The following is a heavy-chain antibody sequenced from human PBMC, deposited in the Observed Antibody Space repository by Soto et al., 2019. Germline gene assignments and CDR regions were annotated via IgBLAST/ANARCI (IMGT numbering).Heavy chain of an antibody. D-gene: IGHD3-3*01. Sequence: GGSLRLSCAASGFTFSSYAMSWVRQAPGKGLEWVSAISGSGGSTYYADSVKGRFTISRDNSKNTLYLQMNSLRAEDTAVYYCAKDYDFWSGPNVDYFDYWGQGTLVTVSS. J-gene: IGHJ4*02. CDR2: ISGSGGST. V-gene: IGHV3-23*01. CDR3: AKDYDFWSGPNVDYFDY. CDR1: GFTFSSYA.